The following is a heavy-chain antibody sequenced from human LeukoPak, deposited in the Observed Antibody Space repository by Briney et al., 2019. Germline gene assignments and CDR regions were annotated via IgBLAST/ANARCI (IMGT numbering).Heavy chain of an antibody. D-gene: IGHD3-16*01. CDR3: GRAGFGTAYNRFYYYMDV. V-gene: IGHV4-38-2*01. J-gene: IGHJ6*03. Sequence: PSETLSLTCAVSNYPITSDYYWVWIRQPPGQGLELIGKIFHSGIAHYNPSLKSRVTMSVDTSRSQFSVNLNSVTAADTDVYYCGRAGFGTAYNRFYYYMDVWGKGTTVTVSS. CDR1: NYPITSDYY. CDR2: IFHSGIA.